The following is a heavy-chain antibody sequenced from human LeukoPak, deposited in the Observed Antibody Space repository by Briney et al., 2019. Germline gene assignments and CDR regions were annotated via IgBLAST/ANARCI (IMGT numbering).Heavy chain of an antibody. J-gene: IGHJ5*02. CDR3: ARDLPWFDP. CDR2: ISYDGSNK. V-gene: IGHV3-30-3*01. CDR1: GFTLSSYA. Sequence: GGSLRLSCAASGFTLSSYAMHWVRQAPGKGLEWVAVISYDGSNKYYADSVKGRFTISRGNSKNTLYLQMNSLRAEDTAVYYCARDLPWFDPWGQGTLVTVSS.